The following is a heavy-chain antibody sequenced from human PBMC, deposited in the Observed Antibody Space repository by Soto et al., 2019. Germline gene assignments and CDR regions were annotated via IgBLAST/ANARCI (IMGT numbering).Heavy chain of an antibody. CDR1: GFTFSNYA. Sequence: EVQLLESGGGLVQPGGSLRLSCAASGFTFSNYAMSWVRQAPGKGLEWVSAVSGSGGSTYYADSVKGRFTISRDNSKNTLYLQMNSRRAEDTAVYYCAKAMFSSGYDLYYFDYWGQGTLVTVSS. D-gene: IGHD5-12*01. CDR2: VSGSGGST. V-gene: IGHV3-23*01. CDR3: AKAMFSSGYDLYYFDY. J-gene: IGHJ4*02.